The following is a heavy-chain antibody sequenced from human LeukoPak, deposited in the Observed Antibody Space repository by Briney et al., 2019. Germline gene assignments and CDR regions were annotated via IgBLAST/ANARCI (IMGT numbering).Heavy chain of an antibody. D-gene: IGHD2-15*01. CDR3: AKGTSSSCYSAPNY. CDR1: GFIFSNYS. V-gene: IGHV3-48*01. J-gene: IGHJ4*02. Sequence: GGSLRLSCAASGFIFSNYSMNWVRQAPGKGLEWVSYISSSSSPIYYADSVRGRFTISRDNSKNTLSLQLNSLRAEDTAVYYCAKGTSSSCYSAPNYWGQGTLVTVSS. CDR2: ISSSSSPI.